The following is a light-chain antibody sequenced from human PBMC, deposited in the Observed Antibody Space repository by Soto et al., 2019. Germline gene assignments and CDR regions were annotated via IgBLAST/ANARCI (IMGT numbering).Light chain of an antibody. V-gene: IGKV1-39*01. Sequence: DIQMTQSPSSLSASVGDRVTITCRASQSISGYLNWYQQKPGKAPKVLIYAASTLQSGVPSRFSGSGSETDFTLTISSLQPEDFATYYCQQTDSIWTFGQGTKVEIK. J-gene: IGKJ1*01. CDR1: QSISGY. CDR2: AAS. CDR3: QQTDSIWT.